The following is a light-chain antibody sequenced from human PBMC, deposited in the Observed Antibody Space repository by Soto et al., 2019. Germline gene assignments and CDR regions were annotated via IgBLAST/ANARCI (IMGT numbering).Light chain of an antibody. CDR1: SSDVGGYNY. CDR2: DVS. J-gene: IGLJ2*01. CDR3: ISYTRSNTLYVV. V-gene: IGLV2-14*01. Sequence: QSVLTQPASVSGSPGQSITISCTGTSSDVGGYNYVSWYQQHPGKAPKLMIYDVSNRPSGVSNRLSGSKSGNTASLTISGLQAEDEADYYCISYTRSNTLYVVFGGGTKLTVL.